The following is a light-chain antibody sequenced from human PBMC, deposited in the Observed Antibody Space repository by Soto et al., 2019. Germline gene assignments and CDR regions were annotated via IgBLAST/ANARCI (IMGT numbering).Light chain of an antibody. Sequence: QSVLTQQPSASGTPGQRVTISCSGSSSNIGSNTVNWYQQPPGTAPKFLIYKINQRPSGVPVRFSGSKSGTSASLAISGLQSEDXADYYCAAWDDSLNAVLFGGGTKVTV. CDR3: AAWDDSLNAVL. J-gene: IGLJ2*01. V-gene: IGLV1-44*01. CDR1: SSNIGSNT. CDR2: KIN.